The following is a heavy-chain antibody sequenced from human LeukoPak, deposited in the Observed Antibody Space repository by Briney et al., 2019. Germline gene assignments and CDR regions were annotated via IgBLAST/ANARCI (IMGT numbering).Heavy chain of an antibody. V-gene: IGHV4-59*08. CDR2: IYYSGTT. CDR1: GGSLSGYS. D-gene: IGHD3-3*01. Sequence: SETLSLTCAVYGGSLSGYSWSWIRQPPGKGLEWVGYIYYSGTTRYNPSLKSRVTISVDTSKNQFSLKLSSVTAADTAVYYCARNSFRSGYFAAYYLDLWGRGALVTVSS. J-gene: IGHJ2*01. CDR3: ARNSFRSGYFAAYYLDL.